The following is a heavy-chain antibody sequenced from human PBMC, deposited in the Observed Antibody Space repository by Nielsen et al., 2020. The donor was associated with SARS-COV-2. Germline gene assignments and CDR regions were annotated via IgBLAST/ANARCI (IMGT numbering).Heavy chain of an antibody. D-gene: IGHD4-17*01. J-gene: IGHJ5*02. CDR2: ISSNGGST. V-gene: IGHV3-64*04. CDR3: ARGATVTMSWFDP. Sequence: GGSLRLSCAASGFTFSSYAMSWVRQAPGKGLEYVSAISSNGGSTYYADSVKGRFTISRDNSKNTLYLQMNTLRAADTAVYYCARGATVTMSWFDPWGQGTLVTVSS. CDR1: GFTFSSYA.